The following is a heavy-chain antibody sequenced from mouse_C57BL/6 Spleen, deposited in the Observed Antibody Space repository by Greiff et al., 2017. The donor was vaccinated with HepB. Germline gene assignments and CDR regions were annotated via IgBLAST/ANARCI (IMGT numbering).Heavy chain of an antibody. V-gene: IGHV1-5*01. CDR3: TRMRIYYDYDGYAMDY. J-gene: IGHJ4*01. Sequence: VQLQQSGTVLARPGASVKMSCKTSGYTFTSYWMHWVNQRPGQGLEWIGAIYPGNSDTSYNQKFKGKAKLTAVTSASTAYMELSSLTNEDSAVYYCTRMRIYYDYDGYAMDYWGQGTSVTVSS. D-gene: IGHD2-4*01. CDR2: IYPGNSDT. CDR1: GYTFTSYW.